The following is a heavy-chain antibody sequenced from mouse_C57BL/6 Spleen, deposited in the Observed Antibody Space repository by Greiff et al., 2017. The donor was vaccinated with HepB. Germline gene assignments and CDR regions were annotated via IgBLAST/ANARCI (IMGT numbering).Heavy chain of an antibody. Sequence: EVQLVESGGGLVKPGGSLKLSCAASGFTFSDYGMHWVRQAPEKGLEWVAYLSSGSSTIYYADTVKGRFTISRDNAKNTLFLQMTSLRSEDTAMYYCAMNWEGVYYAMYYWGQGTSVTVAS. CDR1: GFTFSDYG. J-gene: IGHJ4*01. CDR3: AMNWEGVYYAMYY. D-gene: IGHD4-1*01. CDR2: LSSGSSTI. V-gene: IGHV5-17*01.